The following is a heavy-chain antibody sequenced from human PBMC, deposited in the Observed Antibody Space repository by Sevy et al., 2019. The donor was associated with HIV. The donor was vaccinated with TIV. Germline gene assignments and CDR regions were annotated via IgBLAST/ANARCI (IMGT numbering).Heavy chain of an antibody. CDR3: AKCKKRRQVGLPGGLDV. Sequence: GGSLRLSCVASGLTFKDYWMTWVRQAPGKGLEWVANIKDDGSEKYYVGSVRGRFTISRDNAENSLFLQMKILRVEETAVYYCAKCKKRRQVGLPGGLDVWGQGTTVTVSS. CDR1: GLTFKDYW. CDR2: IKDDGSEK. J-gene: IGHJ6*02. V-gene: IGHV3-7*01. D-gene: IGHD5-12*01.